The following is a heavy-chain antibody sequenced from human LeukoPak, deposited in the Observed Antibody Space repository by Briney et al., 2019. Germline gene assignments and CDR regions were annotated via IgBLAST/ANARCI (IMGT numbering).Heavy chain of an antibody. D-gene: IGHD3-3*01. V-gene: IGHV3-23*01. CDR3: ARGSTVFGVGKFDY. CDR2: ITASGGDT. CDR1: GFMFSNYA. J-gene: IGHJ4*02. Sequence: GGSLRLSCAASGFMFSNYAMSWVRQAPGKGLERVSGITASGGDTFSADSVKGRFTISRDNSKDTLYLQMNSLRAEDTAGYYCARGSTVFGVGKFDYWGQGTLVTVSS.